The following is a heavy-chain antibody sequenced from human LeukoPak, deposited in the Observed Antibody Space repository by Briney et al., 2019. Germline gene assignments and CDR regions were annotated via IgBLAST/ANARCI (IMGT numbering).Heavy chain of an antibody. J-gene: IGHJ6*03. CDR2: ISAYNGNT. V-gene: IGHV1-18*01. CDR1: GYTFTSYG. CDR3: ARDTRLYVVPAADDYYYMDV. D-gene: IGHD2-2*01. Sequence: ASVKVPCKASGYTFTSYGISWVRQAPGQGLEWMGWISAYNGNTNYAQKLQGRVTMTTDTSTSTAYMELRSLRSDDTAVYYCARDTRLYVVPAADDYYYMDVWGKGTTVTVSS.